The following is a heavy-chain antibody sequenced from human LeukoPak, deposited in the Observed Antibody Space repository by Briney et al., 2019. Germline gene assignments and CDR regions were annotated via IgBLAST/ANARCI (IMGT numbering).Heavy chain of an antibody. J-gene: IGHJ4*02. CDR1: GGSISSGDYY. D-gene: IGHD2-21*01. Sequence: SETLSLTCTVSGGSISSGDYYWSWIRQPPGKGLEWIGYIYYSGSTNYNPSLKSRVTISVDTSKNQFSLKLSSVTAADTAVYYCARHATDLFYFDYWGQGTLVTVSS. V-gene: IGHV4-61*08. CDR3: ARHATDLFYFDY. CDR2: IYYSGST.